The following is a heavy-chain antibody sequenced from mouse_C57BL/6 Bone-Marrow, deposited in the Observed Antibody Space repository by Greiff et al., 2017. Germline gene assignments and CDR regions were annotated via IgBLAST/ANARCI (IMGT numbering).Heavy chain of an antibody. Sequence: QVQLKQPGAELVMPGASVKLSCKASGYTFTSYWMHWVKQRPGQGLEWIGEIDPSDSYTNYNQKFKGKSTLTVDKSSSTAYMQLSSLTSEDSAVYYCARWGYYWGQGTSVTVAS. CDR1: GYTFTSYW. CDR2: IDPSDSYT. J-gene: IGHJ4*01. CDR3: ARWGYY. V-gene: IGHV1-69*01.